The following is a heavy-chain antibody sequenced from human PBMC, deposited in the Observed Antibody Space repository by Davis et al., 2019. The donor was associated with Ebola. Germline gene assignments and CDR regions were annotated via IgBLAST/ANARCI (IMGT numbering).Heavy chain of an antibody. D-gene: IGHD6-19*01. CDR2: ISSSGSTI. CDR3: AKGQLRGWSNY. CDR1: GFTFSDYY. V-gene: IGHV3-11*01. Sequence: GGSLRLSCAASGFTFSDYYMTWIRQAPGKGLEWVSYISSSGSTIYYADSVKGRFTISRDNAKNSLYLQMNSLRAEDTAVYYCAKGQLRGWSNYWGQGTLVTVSS. J-gene: IGHJ4*02.